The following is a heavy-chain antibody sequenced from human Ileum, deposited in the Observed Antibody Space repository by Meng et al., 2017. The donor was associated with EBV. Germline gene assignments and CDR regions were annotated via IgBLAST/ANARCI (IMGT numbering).Heavy chain of an antibody. D-gene: IGHD1-26*01. Sequence: QEQLQQFGPGLLKPSQTLSLTCAISGDSVSSISGAWNWIRQSPSRGLEWLGRTYYRSKWNTDYAVSVSSRITISPDTSKNQFSLQLNSVTPEDTAVYYCARGSYYFDSWGQGTLVTVSS. CDR3: ARGSYYFDS. CDR2: TYYRSKWNT. CDR1: GDSVSSISGA. J-gene: IGHJ4*02. V-gene: IGHV6-1*01.